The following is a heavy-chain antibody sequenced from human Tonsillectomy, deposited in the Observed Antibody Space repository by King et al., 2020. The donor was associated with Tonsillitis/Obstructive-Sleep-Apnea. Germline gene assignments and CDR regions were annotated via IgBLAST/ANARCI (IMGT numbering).Heavy chain of an antibody. Sequence: VQLVESGGGLVQPGGSLRLSCAASGFTFSTYEMNWVRQAPGKGLEWVSYISSSGGTIYYADSVKGRFTISRDNAKNSLYLQMNSLRAEDTAVYYCARDQVTLDYGVPFDYWGQGTLVTVSS. J-gene: IGHJ4*02. CDR3: ARDQVTLDYGVPFDY. CDR2: ISSSGGTI. V-gene: IGHV3-48*03. CDR1: GFTFSTYE. D-gene: IGHD4-17*01.